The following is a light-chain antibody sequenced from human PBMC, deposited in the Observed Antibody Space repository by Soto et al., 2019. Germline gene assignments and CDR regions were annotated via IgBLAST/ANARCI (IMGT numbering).Light chain of an antibody. V-gene: IGKV3-15*01. Sequence: QSTDTRSVSPGGRAHIYCRASQSVSSNLAWYRHKPGQDPRILIYGASPRATGIPGRFSGSGSGTVFTLTISSLQSEDFGVYYCQQYNKWPWTVGSGTQGDI. CDR3: QQYNKWPWT. CDR1: QSVSSN. CDR2: GAS. J-gene: IGKJ1*01.